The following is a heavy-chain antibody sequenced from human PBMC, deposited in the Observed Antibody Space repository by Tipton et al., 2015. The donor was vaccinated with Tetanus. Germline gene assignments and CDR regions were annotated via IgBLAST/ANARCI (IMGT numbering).Heavy chain of an antibody. J-gene: IGHJ5*01. CDR2: ISYSSTSI. CDR1: GFSFRDFG. Sequence: SLRLSCAGSGFSFRDFGMNWVRQAPGKGLEWVSYISYSSTSIYYADSVKGRFVVSRDNAKNSLYLQMNTLRDDDTAVYYCARRGEARANWFDSWAQGTLVTVSS. D-gene: IGHD2-21*01. CDR3: ARRGEARANWFDS. V-gene: IGHV3-48*02.